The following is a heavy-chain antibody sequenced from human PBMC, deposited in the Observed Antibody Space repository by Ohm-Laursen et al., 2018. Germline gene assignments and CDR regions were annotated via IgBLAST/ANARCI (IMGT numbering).Heavy chain of an antibody. CDR1: GFSVSSNY. V-gene: IGHV3-66*01. Sequence: SLRLSCAAPGFSVSSNYMSWVRQAPGKGLEWVSITYTGGYTYYADSVKGRFTISRDVSKNTLDLQMDSLRVEDTAVYYCARGWRDYYYGIDVWGQGTTVTVSS. J-gene: IGHJ6*02. CDR3: ARGWRDYYYGIDV. D-gene: IGHD6-19*01. CDR2: TYTGGYT.